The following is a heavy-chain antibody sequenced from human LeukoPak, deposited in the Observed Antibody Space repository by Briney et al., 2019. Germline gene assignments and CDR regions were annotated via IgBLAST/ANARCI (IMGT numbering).Heavy chain of an antibody. CDR2: FDPEDGET. CDR1: GYTLTELS. D-gene: IGHD6-13*01. V-gene: IGHV1-24*01. Sequence: ASVRVSCKVSGYTLTELSMHWVRQAPGKGLEWMGGFDPEDGETIYAQKFQGRVTMTRNTSISTAYMELSSLRSEDTAVYYCAISPSQQPEKPYNWFDPWGQGTLVTVSS. CDR3: AISPSQQPEKPYNWFDP. J-gene: IGHJ5*02.